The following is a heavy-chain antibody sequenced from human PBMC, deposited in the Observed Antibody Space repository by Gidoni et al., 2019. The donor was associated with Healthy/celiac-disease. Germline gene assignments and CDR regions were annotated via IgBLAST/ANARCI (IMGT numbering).Heavy chain of an antibody. Sequence: EVQLLESGGGLVQPGGSLGLSCAPSGFTFSSYAMSWVRQAPGKGLGLVSAISGSGGSTYYADSVKGRFTISRDNSKNTLYLQMNSLRAEDTAVYYCAKQAPGPYNWNESHGFPSVYWGQGTLVTVSS. CDR1: GFTFSSYA. J-gene: IGHJ4*02. D-gene: IGHD1-20*01. CDR3: AKQAPGPYNWNESHGFPSVY. V-gene: IGHV3-23*01. CDR2: ISGSGGST.